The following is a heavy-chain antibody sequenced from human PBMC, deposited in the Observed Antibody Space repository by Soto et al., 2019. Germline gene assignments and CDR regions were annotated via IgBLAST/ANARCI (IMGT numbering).Heavy chain of an antibody. CDR3: ARDQEPSTLYYDYYYMDV. CDR2: INPNGGGT. Sequence: ASVKVSCKAFGYTFTGYYIHWVRQAPGQGLERMGIINPNGGGTNYAQKFQGRVTMTRDRSTSTVYMEVSGLRSEDTAVYYCARDQEPSTLYYDYYYMDVWGKGTTVTVSS. J-gene: IGHJ6*03. V-gene: IGHV1-46*03. CDR1: GYTFTGYY.